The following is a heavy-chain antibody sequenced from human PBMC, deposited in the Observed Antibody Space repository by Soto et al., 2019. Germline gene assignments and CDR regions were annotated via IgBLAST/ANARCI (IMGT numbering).Heavy chain of an antibody. J-gene: IGHJ4*02. Sequence: EMQLVESGGGLVQPGGSLRLSCAASGFTLSGHWIHWVRQAPGKGLEWVSRIDINGRGTSYADSVKGRFTISTDNAKNTVYLQMNSLRAGDKAVYYCATVFDFWGQGTLVTVSS. CDR3: ATVFDF. V-gene: IGHV3-74*01. CDR1: GFTLSGHW. D-gene: IGHD4-17*01. CDR2: IDINGRGT.